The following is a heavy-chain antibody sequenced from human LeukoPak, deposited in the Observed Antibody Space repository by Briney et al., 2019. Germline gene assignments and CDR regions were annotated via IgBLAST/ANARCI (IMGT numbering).Heavy chain of an antibody. D-gene: IGHD3-22*01. CDR3: ASAGSDYDGAVFDY. CDR2: ISYDGSNK. Sequence: GGSLRLFCGASVFTFSRYAIHWVRQAPGKGREGRALISYDGSNKYYADSVKGRFTISRDNSKNTLYLQTSSLRAEDTAVYYCASAGSDYDGAVFDYWGQGTLVTVSP. V-gene: IGHV3-30*04. CDR1: VFTFSRYA. J-gene: IGHJ4*02.